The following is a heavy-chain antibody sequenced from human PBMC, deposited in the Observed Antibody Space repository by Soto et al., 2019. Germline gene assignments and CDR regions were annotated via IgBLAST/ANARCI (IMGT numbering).Heavy chain of an antibody. V-gene: IGHV3-23*01. CDR3: ARSFSRGWYYFDY. D-gene: IGHD6-19*01. J-gene: IGHJ4*02. CDR1: GFTFSTYA. CDR2: ISGSGGNT. Sequence: GGSLRLSCAASGFTFSTYAMSWVRQAPGKGLEWVSAISGSGGNTYYADSVEGRFTISRDNSKNTLYLQMNSLRAEDTAVYYCARSFSRGWYYFDYWGQGTLVTVSS.